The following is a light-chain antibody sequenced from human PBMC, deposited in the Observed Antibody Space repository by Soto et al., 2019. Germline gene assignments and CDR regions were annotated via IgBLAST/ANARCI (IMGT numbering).Light chain of an antibody. CDR3: QQYGSSGT. CDR1: QSVSSN. V-gene: IGKV3-20*01. Sequence: EILMTQSPSTMSVSPGERATLSCRASQSVSSNLAWYQPKPGQAPRLLIYGASNRATGIPDRCSGSGSGTDFTLTISRLEPEDFPVYYCQQYGSSGTFGQGTKVDIK. CDR2: GAS. J-gene: IGKJ1*01.